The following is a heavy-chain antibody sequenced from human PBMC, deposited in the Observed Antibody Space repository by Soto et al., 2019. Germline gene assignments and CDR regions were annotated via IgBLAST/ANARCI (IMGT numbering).Heavy chain of an antibody. D-gene: IGHD5-18*01. Sequence: QLQLQGSGPGLVKPSETLSLTCTVSGGSISSSSYYWGWIRQPPGKGLEWIGSIYYSGSTYYNPSLKSRVTISVYTSKNQFSLKLSSVTAADAAVYYCASPVDTAMVYYWGQGTLVTVSS. CDR1: GGSISSSSYY. CDR2: IYYSGST. V-gene: IGHV4-39*01. CDR3: ASPVDTAMVYY. J-gene: IGHJ4*02.